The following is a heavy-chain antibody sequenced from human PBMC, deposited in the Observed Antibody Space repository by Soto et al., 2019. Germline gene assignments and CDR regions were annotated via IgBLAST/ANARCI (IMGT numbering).Heavy chain of an antibody. CDR1: GYTFTSYD. D-gene: IGHD6-13*01. V-gene: IGHV1-8*01. CDR3: ARVSSWYVAFEI. J-gene: IGHJ3*02. CDR2: MNPNSGNT. Sequence: ASVKVSCKASGYTFTSYDINWVRQATGQGLEWMGWMNPNSGNTGYAQKFQGRVTMTRNTSISTAYMELSSLRSEDTAVYYCARVSSWYVAFEIWGQGTMVTVSS.